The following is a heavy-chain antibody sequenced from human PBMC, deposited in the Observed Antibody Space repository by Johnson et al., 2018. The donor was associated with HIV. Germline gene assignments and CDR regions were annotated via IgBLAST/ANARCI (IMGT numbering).Heavy chain of an antibody. D-gene: IGHD3-10*01. CDR2: ISSSGSTI. V-gene: IGHV3-11*04. J-gene: IGHJ3*02. CDR1: GFTFSDYY. Sequence: QMLLVESGGGLVKPGGSLRLSCAASGFTFSDYYMSWIRQAPGKGLEWVSYISSSGSTIYYADSVKGRFTISRDNAKNSLYLQMDSLRAEDTAVYYCARDRLWFGESDAFDICGQGTMVTVSS. CDR3: ARDRLWFGESDAFDI.